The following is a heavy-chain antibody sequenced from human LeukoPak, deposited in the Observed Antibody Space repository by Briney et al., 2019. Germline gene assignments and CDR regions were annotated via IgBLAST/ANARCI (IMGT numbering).Heavy chain of an antibody. CDR1: GGTFSSYA. Sequence: ASVKVSCKASGGTFSSYAISWVRQAPGQGFEWMGRIIPILGIANYAQKFQGRVTITADKSTSTAYMELSSLRSEDTAVYYCARDLSGYGNEGPFDYWGQGTLVTVSS. D-gene: IGHD5-18*01. CDR3: ARDLSGYGNEGPFDY. J-gene: IGHJ4*02. CDR2: IIPILGIA. V-gene: IGHV1-69*04.